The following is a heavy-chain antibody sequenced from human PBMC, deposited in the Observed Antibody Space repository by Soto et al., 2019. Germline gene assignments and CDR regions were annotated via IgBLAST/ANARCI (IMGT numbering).Heavy chain of an antibody. D-gene: IGHD5-12*01. Sequence: TLSLTCTVSGGSISRSGYYWTWIRQHPGKGLEWIGYIYYSGSTYYNPSLKSRVTISVDTSKNQFSLKLSSVTAADTAVYYCARDCSGYDRRWFDPWGQGTLVTVSS. CDR3: ARDCSGYDRRWFDP. J-gene: IGHJ5*02. CDR2: IYYSGST. V-gene: IGHV4-31*03. CDR1: GGSISRSGYY.